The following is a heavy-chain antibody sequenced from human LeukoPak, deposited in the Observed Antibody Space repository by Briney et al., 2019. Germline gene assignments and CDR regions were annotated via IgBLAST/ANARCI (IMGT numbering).Heavy chain of an antibody. V-gene: IGHV4-39*07. CDR1: GGSISSSSYY. J-gene: IGHJ4*02. Sequence: KASETLSLTCTVSGGSISSSSYYWGWIRQPPGKGLEWIGSIYYSGSTYYNPSLKSRVTISVDTSKNQFSLKLSSVTAADTAVYYCARDLGYSTGFDYWGQGTLVTVSS. CDR3: ARDLGYSTGFDY. CDR2: IYYSGST. D-gene: IGHD6-13*01.